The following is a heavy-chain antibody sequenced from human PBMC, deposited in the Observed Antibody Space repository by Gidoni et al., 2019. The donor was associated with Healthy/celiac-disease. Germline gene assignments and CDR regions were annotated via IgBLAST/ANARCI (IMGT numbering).Heavy chain of an antibody. J-gene: IGHJ4*02. D-gene: IGHD1-26*01. V-gene: IGHV4-59*08. CDR3: ASLSGSYGY. CDR2: IYYSGST. Sequence: QVQLQESGPGLVKPSATLSLTCTVSGGSISSYYWSWIRQPPGKGLEWIGYIYYSGSTNYNPSLKSRVTISVDTSKNQFSLKLSSVTAADTAVYYCASLSGSYGYWGQGTLVTVSS. CDR1: GGSISSYY.